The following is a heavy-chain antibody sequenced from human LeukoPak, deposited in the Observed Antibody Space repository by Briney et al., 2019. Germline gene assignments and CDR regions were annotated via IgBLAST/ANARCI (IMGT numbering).Heavy chain of an antibody. J-gene: IGHJ6*03. CDR1: GFAFSSYW. Sequence: GGSLRLSCAASGFAFSSYWMSWVRQAPGKGLEWVANIKRDGSDTYYVDSVKGRFTISRDNAKNSLYLQLNSLRAEDTAVYYCARDQSLLWFGELLEKYYYYYMDVWGKGTTVTVSS. CDR3: ARDQSLLWFGELLEKYYYYYMDV. V-gene: IGHV3-7*01. CDR2: IKRDGSDT. D-gene: IGHD3-10*01.